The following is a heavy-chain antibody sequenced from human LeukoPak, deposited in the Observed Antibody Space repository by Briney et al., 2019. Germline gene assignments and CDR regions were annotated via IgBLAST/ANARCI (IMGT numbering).Heavy chain of an antibody. CDR1: GDSVSSNSAA. Sequence: SQTLSLTCAISGDSVSSNSAAWNWIRQSPSRGLEWLGRTYYRSKWYNDYAVSVKSRITINPDTSKNQFSLQLNSVTPEDTAVYYCARDRSYSSSWYPGGDNWFDPWGQGTLVTVSS. D-gene: IGHD6-13*01. V-gene: IGHV6-1*01. J-gene: IGHJ5*02. CDR2: TYYRSKWYN. CDR3: ARDRSYSSSWYPGGDNWFDP.